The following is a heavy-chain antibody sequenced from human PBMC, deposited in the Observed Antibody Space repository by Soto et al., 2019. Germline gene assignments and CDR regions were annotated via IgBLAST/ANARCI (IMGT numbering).Heavy chain of an antibody. Sequence: PSETLALTCTVSVGSFSGYYWSWIRQPPGKGLEWIGEINHSGSTNYNPSLKSRVTISVDTSKNQFSLKLSSVTAADTAVYYCARGGGGYYVRKEKLNWFDPWGQGTLVTVSS. D-gene: IGHD1-26*01. CDR2: INHSGST. V-gene: IGHV4-34*01. J-gene: IGHJ5*02. CDR3: ARGGGGYYVRKEKLNWFDP. CDR1: VGSFSGYY.